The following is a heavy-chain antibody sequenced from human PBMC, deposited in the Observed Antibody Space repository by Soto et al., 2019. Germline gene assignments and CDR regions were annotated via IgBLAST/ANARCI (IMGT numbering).Heavy chain of an antibody. J-gene: IGHJ4*02. Sequence: QITLKESGPTLVKPTQTLALTCTFSGFSLSTSGVGVGWIRQAPEQALQWLAVIYWDDDKRYRPSLKSRLTIIKDTSKNQVVLVMTNMDPVDTATYYCAHALRRRDCSGGRCYSFDYWGQGTLVTVSS. CDR3: AHALRRRDCSGGRCYSFDY. CDR1: GFSLSTSGVG. CDR2: IYWDDDK. D-gene: IGHD2-15*01. V-gene: IGHV2-5*02.